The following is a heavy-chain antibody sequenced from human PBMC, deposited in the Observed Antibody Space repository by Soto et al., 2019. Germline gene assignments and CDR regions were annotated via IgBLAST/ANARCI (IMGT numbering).Heavy chain of an antibody. D-gene: IGHD3-10*01. CDR3: ARASGRHYCDGMDV. Sequence: SETLSLTCAVSGGSISSSNWWSWVRQPPGKGLEWIGEINHSGSTNYNPSLKSRVTISVDKSKNQFSLKLSSVTAADTAVYYFARASGRHYCDGMDVWGQGTTVTVSS. V-gene: IGHV4-4*02. CDR2: INHSGST. CDR1: GGSISSSNW. J-gene: IGHJ6*02.